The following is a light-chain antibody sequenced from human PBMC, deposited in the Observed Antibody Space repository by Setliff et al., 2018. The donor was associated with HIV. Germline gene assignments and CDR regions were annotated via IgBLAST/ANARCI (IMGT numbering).Light chain of an antibody. J-gene: IGKJ1*01. CDR1: QSVGSNF. Sequence: EIVLTQSPGTLSLSPGERATLSCRASQSVGSNFLAWYQQKPGQAPRLLIYGASNRATGAPDRFSGSGSGTDFTLTISRLEPEDFAVYFCQQYVSSPPSWTFGQGTKVDIK. CDR3: QQYVSSPPSWT. V-gene: IGKV3-20*01. CDR2: GAS.